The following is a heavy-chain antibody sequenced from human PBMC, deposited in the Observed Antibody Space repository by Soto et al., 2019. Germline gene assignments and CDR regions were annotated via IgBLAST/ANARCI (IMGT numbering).Heavy chain of an antibody. Sequence: QVQLVESGGGLVKPGGSLRLSCAASGFTFSDYYMSWIRQAPGKGLEWASYISYSGNTIYYADSVRGRFTISRDNAKNSLYLQMNSLRAEDTAVYYCARDMSMVRGVVYYYGMDVWGQGTTVTVSS. CDR2: ISYSGNTI. V-gene: IGHV3-11*01. D-gene: IGHD3-10*01. CDR3: ARDMSMVRGVVYYYGMDV. CDR1: GFTFSDYY. J-gene: IGHJ6*02.